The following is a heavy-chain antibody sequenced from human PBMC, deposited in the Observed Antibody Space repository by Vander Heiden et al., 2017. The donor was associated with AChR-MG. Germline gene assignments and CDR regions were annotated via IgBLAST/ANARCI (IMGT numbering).Heavy chain of an antibody. CDR2: IKQDGSEK. CDR1: GFPFSSSW. V-gene: IGHV3-7*01. CDR3: ARDPTKLRFLVLYYYGMDV. Sequence: EVQLVESGGGLVQPGGSLRLACAASGFPFSSSWMGWVRQAPGKGLEWVANIKQDGSEKYYVDSGKGRFTISRDNAKNSLYLQMNSLRAEDTAVYYCARDPTKLRFLVLYYYGMDVWGQGTTVTVSS. D-gene: IGHD3-3*01. J-gene: IGHJ6*02.